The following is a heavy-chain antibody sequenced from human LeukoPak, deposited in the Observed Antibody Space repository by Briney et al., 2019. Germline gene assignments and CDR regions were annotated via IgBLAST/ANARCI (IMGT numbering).Heavy chain of an antibody. CDR3: ARSPDILTGENFDY. CDR1: GYTFTAYY. Sequence: GASVKVSCKASGYTFTAYYMHWVRQAPGQGLEWMGWINPNSGGTNYAQKFQGKVTMTRDTSIRTAYMEVSRLRSEDTAVYYCARSPDILTGENFDYWGQGTLVTVSS. J-gene: IGHJ4*02. V-gene: IGHV1-2*02. CDR2: INPNSGGT. D-gene: IGHD3-9*01.